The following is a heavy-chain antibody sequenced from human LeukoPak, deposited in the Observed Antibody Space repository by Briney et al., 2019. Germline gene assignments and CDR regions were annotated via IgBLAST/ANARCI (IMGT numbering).Heavy chain of an antibody. D-gene: IGHD1-14*01. CDR1: GFTFSSYS. CDR3: ARGAAGRAFDY. CDR2: ISSSSSYI. J-gene: IGHJ4*02. Sequence: GGSLRLSCAAPGFTFSSYSMNWVRQAPGKGLEWVSSISSSSSYIYYADSVKGRFTISRDNAKNSLYLQMNSLRAEDTAVYYCARGAAGRAFDYWGQGTLVTVSS. V-gene: IGHV3-21*01.